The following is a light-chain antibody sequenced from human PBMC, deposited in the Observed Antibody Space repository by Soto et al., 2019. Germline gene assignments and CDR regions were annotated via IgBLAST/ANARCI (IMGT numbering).Light chain of an antibody. CDR1: SSNIGSNT. V-gene: IGLV1-44*01. CDR2: SND. Sequence: QLVLAQPPSASGTPGQRVTISCSGSSSNIGSNTVNWYQQVPGTAPKLLIYSNDRRPSGVPDRFSGSKSGASASLAISGLQSEDEADYYCAAWDDRLNGRLFGGGTKVTVL. J-gene: IGLJ3*02. CDR3: AAWDDRLNGRL.